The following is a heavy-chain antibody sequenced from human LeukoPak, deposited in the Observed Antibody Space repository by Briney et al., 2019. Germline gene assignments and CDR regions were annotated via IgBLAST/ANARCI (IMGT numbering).Heavy chain of an antibody. CDR3: ARGNSNDYLAWFDP. J-gene: IGHJ5*02. V-gene: IGHV4-59*01. Sequence: PSETLSLTCTVSGGSITTYSWSWIRQPAGKGLEWIGYIYYSGSTNYNPSLKSRVTISVDTSKNQFSLKLSSVTAADTAVYYCARGNSNDYLAWFDPWGQGTLVTVSS. CDR2: IYYSGST. D-gene: IGHD3-22*01. CDR1: GGSITTYS.